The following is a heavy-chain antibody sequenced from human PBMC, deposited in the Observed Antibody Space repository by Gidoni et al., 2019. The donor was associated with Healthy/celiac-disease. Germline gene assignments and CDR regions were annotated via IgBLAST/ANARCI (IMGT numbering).Heavy chain of an antibody. J-gene: IGHJ4*02. CDR3: ARGLPGVSDY. V-gene: IGHV1-2*02. CDR2: INPNRGGT. Sequence: QVQLVQSGAEVKKPGASVKVSCKASGYTFTGSYMHWVRQAPGQGLERMGWINPNRGGTNYAQKFKGRVTMTRDTSISTAYMELSRLRSDDTAVYYCARGLPGVSDYWGQGTLVTVSS. CDR1: GYTFTGSY. D-gene: IGHD5-12*01.